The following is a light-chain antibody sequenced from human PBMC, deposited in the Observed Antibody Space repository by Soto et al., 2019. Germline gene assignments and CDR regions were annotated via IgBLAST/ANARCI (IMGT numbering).Light chain of an antibody. Sequence: DIQLTQSPSFLSASVGDRVTITCRASQAISSYLAWYQQRPGKVPRFLTHSASTLQSGVPSRFSATGSGTTFTLTISSLQPEDIANYYCQQLNRFPRTFGQGTKVEV. CDR1: QAISSY. CDR2: SAS. V-gene: IGKV1-9*01. J-gene: IGKJ1*01. CDR3: QQLNRFPRT.